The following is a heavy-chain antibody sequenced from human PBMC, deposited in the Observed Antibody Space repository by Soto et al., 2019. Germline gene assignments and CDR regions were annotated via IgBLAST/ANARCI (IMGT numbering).Heavy chain of an antibody. CDR1: GFQFAREA. Sequence: GGFLRLSCKAAGFQFAREAMSWVRHSPKKGLELVSVAAASGGDSYYADSVKGRFTISRDNSQGILFLQMNRLRSDDGGVYYCAKERVTGGAFDIWGQGTTVT. CDR3: AKERVTGGAFDI. V-gene: IGHV3-23*01. J-gene: IGHJ3*02. CDR2: AAASGGDS. D-gene: IGHD2-21*02.